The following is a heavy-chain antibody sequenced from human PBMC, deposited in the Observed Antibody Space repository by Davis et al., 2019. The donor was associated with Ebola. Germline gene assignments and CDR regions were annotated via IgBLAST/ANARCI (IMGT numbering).Heavy chain of an antibody. D-gene: IGHD1-26*01. CDR1: GFTFSSYA. J-gene: IGHJ4*02. CDR3: AKEGRWELFVDY. V-gene: IGHV3-23*01. Sequence: GESLKISCAASGFTFSSYAMSWVRQAAGKGLEWVSAISGSGGSTYYADSVKGRFTISRDNSKNTLYLQMNSLRAEDTAVYYCAKEGRWELFVDYWGQGTLVTVSS. CDR2: ISGSGGST.